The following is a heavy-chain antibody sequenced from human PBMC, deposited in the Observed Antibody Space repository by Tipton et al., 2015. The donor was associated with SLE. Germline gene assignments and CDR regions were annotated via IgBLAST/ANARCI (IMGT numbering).Heavy chain of an antibody. CDR2: IYYSGST. CDR3: ARGPRIVGATLDY. J-gene: IGHJ4*02. V-gene: IGHV4-61*05. CDR1: GDSISSSSYY. D-gene: IGHD1-26*01. Sequence: TLSLTCTVSGDSISSSSYYWSWIRQPPGKGLEWIGYIYYSGSTNYNPSLKSRVTISVDTSKNQFSLKLSSVTAADTAVYYCARGPRIVGATLDYWGQGTLVTVSS.